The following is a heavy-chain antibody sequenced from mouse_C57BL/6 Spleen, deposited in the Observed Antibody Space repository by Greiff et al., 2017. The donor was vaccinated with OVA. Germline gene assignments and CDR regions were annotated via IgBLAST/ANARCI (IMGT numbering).Heavy chain of an antibody. Sequence: EVHLVESGGGLVKPGGSLKLSCAASGFTFSSYAMSWVRQTPEKRLEWVATISDGGSYTYYPDNVKGRFTISRDNAKNNLYLQMSHLKSEDTAMYYCAREYDYGGAWFAYWGQGTLVTVSA. CDR1: GFTFSSYA. CDR3: AREYDYGGAWFAY. D-gene: IGHD2-4*01. J-gene: IGHJ3*01. V-gene: IGHV5-4*01. CDR2: ISDGGSYT.